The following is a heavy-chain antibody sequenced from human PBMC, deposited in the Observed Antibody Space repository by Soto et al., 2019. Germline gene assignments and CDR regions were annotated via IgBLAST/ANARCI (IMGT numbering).Heavy chain of an antibody. CDR1: GYTFTSYY. J-gene: IGHJ6*03. CDR2: INPSGGST. D-gene: IGHD3-10*01. Sequence: ASVKVSCKASGYTFTSYYMHWVRQAPGQGLEWMGIINPSGGSTSYAQKFQGRVTMTRDTSTGTVYMELSSLRSEDTAVYYCATVRRTRGSYYYMDVWGKGTTVTVSS. CDR3: ATVRRTRGSYYYMDV. V-gene: IGHV1-46*01.